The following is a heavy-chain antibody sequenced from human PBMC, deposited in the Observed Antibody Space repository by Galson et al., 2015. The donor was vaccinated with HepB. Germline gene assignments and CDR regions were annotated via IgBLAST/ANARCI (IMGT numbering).Heavy chain of an antibody. V-gene: IGHV3-7*03. Sequence: SLRLSCAASGFTFSSYWMNWVRQAPGKGLEWVANIKRDGSEKYYVDSVKGRFTISRDNAKNSLYLQMNSLRAEDTAVYYCARESRYYDSTFWGLQGDLDSWGQGTLVTVSS. J-gene: IGHJ4*02. CDR3: ARESRYYDSTFWGLQGDLDS. CDR2: IKRDGSEK. CDR1: GFTFSSYW. D-gene: IGHD3-22*01.